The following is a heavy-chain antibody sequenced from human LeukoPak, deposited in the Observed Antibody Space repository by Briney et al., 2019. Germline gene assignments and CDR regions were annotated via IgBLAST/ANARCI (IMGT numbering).Heavy chain of an antibody. CDR3: ARTYSSGWYVWFDP. J-gene: IGHJ5*02. V-gene: IGHV4-31*03. Sequence: TSQTLSLTCTVSGGSISSGGYYWSWIRQHPGKGLEWLGYIYYSGSTYYNPSLKSRVTISVDTSKNQFSLKLSSVTAADTAVYYCARTYSSGWYVWFDPWGQGTLVTVSS. D-gene: IGHD6-19*01. CDR1: GGSISSGGYY. CDR2: IYYSGST.